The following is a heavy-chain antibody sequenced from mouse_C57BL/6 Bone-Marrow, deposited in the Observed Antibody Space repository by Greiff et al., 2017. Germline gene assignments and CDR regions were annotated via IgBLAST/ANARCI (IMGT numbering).Heavy chain of an antibody. CDR2: IDPSDSYT. D-gene: IGHD2-4*01. V-gene: IGHV1-59*01. CDR3: ARDYDYDDWYFDV. CDR1: GYTFTSYW. J-gene: IGHJ1*03. Sequence: QVQLQQPGAELVRPGTSVKLSCKASGYTFTSYWMHWVKQRPGQGLEWIGVIDPSDSYTNYNQKFKGKATLTVDTSSSTAYMQLSSLTSEDAAVYYWARDYDYDDWYFDVWGTGTTVTVSS.